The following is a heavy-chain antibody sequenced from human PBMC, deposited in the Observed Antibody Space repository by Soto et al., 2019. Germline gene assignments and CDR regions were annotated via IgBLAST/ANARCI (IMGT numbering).Heavy chain of an antibody. J-gene: IGHJ4*02. CDR1: GFTFSSYA. D-gene: IGHD3-3*01. V-gene: IGHV3-30-3*01. Sequence: GGSLRLSCAASGFTFSSYAMHWVRQAPGKGLEWVAVISYDGSNKYYADSVKGRFTISRDNSKNTLYLQMNSLRAEDTAVYYCARDRTSLRVFDYWGQGTLVTVSS. CDR3: ARDRTSLRVFDY. CDR2: ISYDGSNK.